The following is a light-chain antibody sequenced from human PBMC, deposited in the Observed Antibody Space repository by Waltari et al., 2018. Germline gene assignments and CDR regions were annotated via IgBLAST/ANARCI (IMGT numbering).Light chain of an antibody. J-gene: IGLJ2*01. CDR2: QDN. Sequence: SYELTQPPSVSVSPGQTASITCSGDKLGDKYACWYQQKPGQSPVLVIYQDNKRPSGIPERFSGSNDGNTATLTISGTQAMDEADYYCQAWDSSTAYVVFGGGTKLTVL. V-gene: IGLV3-1*01. CDR1: KLGDKY. CDR3: QAWDSSTAYVV.